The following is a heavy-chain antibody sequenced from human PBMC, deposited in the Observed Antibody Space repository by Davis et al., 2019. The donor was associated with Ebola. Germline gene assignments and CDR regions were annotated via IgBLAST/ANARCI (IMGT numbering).Heavy chain of an antibody. CDR1: GNSFTSHL. V-gene: IGHV5-51*01. CDR3: ASLRRTITGMDDAFDI. D-gene: IGHD2-8*02. J-gene: IGHJ3*02. CDR2: IDTRESDT. Sequence: GESLKISCKDSGNSFTSHLLGWVRPPSAKGLECIGLIDTRESDTRYSPSFRGQVTISADKSITTAFLQWSSLKASDTAMYYCASLRRTITGMDDAFDIWGQGTMVTVSS.